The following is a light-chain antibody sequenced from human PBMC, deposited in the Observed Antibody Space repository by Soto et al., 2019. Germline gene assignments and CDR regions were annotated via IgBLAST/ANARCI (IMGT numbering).Light chain of an antibody. V-gene: IGKV2D-29*02. CDR1: QSLLHITGETF. J-gene: IGKJ5*01. CDR3: MQSTQLPPT. CDR2: EVS. Sequence: DVVMTQSPLSLPVAPGQPSSMSCKSSQSLLHITGETFLFWYLQKPGQSPQLLIYEVSTRVSGVPDRFSGSGSGTDFTLEISRVETDDVGIYYCMQSTQLPPTFGQGTRLEI.